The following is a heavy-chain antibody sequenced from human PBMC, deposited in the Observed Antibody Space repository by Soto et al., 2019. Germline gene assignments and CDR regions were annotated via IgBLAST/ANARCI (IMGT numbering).Heavy chain of an antibody. CDR1: GGTFSSYA. J-gene: IGHJ6*02. CDR3: ARDAPAGYSAFTSRAYDYYGMDV. Sequence: SVMVSCKASGGTFSSYAISWVPQAPGQGLEWMGGVIPIFGTANYAQRFQGRVTITADESTSTAYMELSSLRSEDTAVYYCARDAPAGYSAFTSRAYDYYGMDVWGQGTTVTVSS. CDR2: VIPIFGTA. D-gene: IGHD5-12*01. V-gene: IGHV1-69*13.